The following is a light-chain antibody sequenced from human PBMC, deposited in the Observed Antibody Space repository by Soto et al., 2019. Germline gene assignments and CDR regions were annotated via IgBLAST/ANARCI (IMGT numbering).Light chain of an antibody. CDR3: QSYDSGLTDSYV. Sequence: QSVLTQPPSVSGAPGRTVTISCTGSDSNSGADFNVHWYQHLPGSAPKLLIYSNNRRPSGVPDRFSGSQSGSSASLAISGLQAEDEGDYYCQSYDSGLTDSYVFGTGTKLTVL. V-gene: IGLV1-40*01. CDR2: SNN. J-gene: IGLJ1*01. CDR1: DSNSGADFN.